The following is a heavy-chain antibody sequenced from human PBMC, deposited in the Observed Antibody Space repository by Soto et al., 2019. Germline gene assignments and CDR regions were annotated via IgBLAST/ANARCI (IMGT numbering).Heavy chain of an antibody. CDR3: AKDLSSSWYERFDY. CDR1: GFTFSRYG. Sequence: GGSLRLSCAASGFTFSRYGMHWVRQAPGKGLEWVAVISYDGSNKYYADSVKGRFTISRDNSKNTLYLQMNSLRAEDTAVYYCAKDLSSSWYERFDYWGQGT. CDR2: ISYDGSNK. D-gene: IGHD6-13*01. V-gene: IGHV3-30*18. J-gene: IGHJ4*02.